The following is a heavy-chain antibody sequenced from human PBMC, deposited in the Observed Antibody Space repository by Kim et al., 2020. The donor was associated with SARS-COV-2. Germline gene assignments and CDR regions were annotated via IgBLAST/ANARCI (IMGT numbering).Heavy chain of an antibody. J-gene: IGHJ4*02. Sequence: SNGSSTDYADSVNGRFTISRDSAKRSVSLQMNSLTPEDTAVYYCVREPSNWGQGTLVTVSS. CDR2: SNGSST. CDR3: VREPSN. V-gene: IGHV3-11*01.